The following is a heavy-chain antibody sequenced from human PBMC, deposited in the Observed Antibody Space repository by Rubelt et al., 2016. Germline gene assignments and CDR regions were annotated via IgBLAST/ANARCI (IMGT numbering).Heavy chain of an antibody. V-gene: IGHV2-5*01. Sequence: QITLKESGPTLVKPTQTLTLTCTFSGFSLSTSGVGVGWIRQPQGKALEWLALIYWNDDKGYSPSLKSRLTISKETAKNQGGLTRPNMYPVETATYYCARLSGLLGMDVWGQGTTVTVSS. CDR2: IYWNDDK. CDR1: GFSLSTSGVG. CDR3: ARLSGLLGMDV. J-gene: IGHJ6*02.